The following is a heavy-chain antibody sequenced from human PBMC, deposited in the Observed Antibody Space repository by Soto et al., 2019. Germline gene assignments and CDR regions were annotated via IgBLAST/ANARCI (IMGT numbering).Heavy chain of an antibody. CDR3: ATRIAVTYQYFDY. V-gene: IGHV4-39*01. CDR2: IYSSGST. CDR1: GGSINSSNFY. J-gene: IGHJ4*02. Sequence: QLLLQQSGPGLVKPSEALSLTCTVSGGSINSSNFYWGWIRQPPGKGLEWIGSIYSSGSTYYNPSLKSRVTMSVDTSKSRFSLELTSVTAADTAVYYCATRIAVTYQYFDYWGQGTLVTVS. D-gene: IGHD6-19*01.